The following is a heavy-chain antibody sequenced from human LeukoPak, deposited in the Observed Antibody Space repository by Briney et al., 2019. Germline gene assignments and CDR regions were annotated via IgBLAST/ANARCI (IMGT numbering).Heavy chain of an antibody. CDR3: ARDTGDCGGDCYSADY. V-gene: IGHV1-2*04. Sequence: ASVTVSCTASGYTFTGYYMQWVRQAPGQGLEWMGWINPNSGGTNYAQKFQGWVTMTRDTSISTAYMELSRLRSDDTAVYYCARDTGDCGGDCYSADYWGQGTLVTVSS. CDR1: GYTFTGYY. J-gene: IGHJ4*02. D-gene: IGHD2-21*02. CDR2: INPNSGGT.